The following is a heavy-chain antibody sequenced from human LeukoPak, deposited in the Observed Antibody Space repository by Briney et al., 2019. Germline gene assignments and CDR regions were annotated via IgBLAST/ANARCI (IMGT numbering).Heavy chain of an antibody. CDR2: INQDGIEK. J-gene: IGHJ3*02. D-gene: IGHD5-24*01. Sequence: PGGSLRLSCAASGFTFTTYWMSWVRRAPGKGLEWVANINQDGIEKYYVASVKGRFTISRDNAKNSMYVQMNSLRAEDTAVYYCARGFDGYYGFDIWGQGTMVTVSS. CDR3: ARGFDGYYGFDI. V-gene: IGHV3-7*05. CDR1: GFTFTTYW.